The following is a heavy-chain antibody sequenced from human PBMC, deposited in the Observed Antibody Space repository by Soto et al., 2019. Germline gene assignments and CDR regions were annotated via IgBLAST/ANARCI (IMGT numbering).Heavy chain of an antibody. J-gene: IGHJ1*01. D-gene: IGHD2-2*02. CDR2: INAGNGNT. Sequence: ASVMVSCKDSGYTFTSYAMHWVRKAPGQRLEWMGWINAGNGNTKYSQKFQGSVTITRDTSASTAYMELSSLRSEDTAVYCCTREEIVQPRLYFLGGQGYLVTVSS. CDR1: GYTFTSYA. CDR3: TREEIVQPRLYFL. V-gene: IGHV1-3*01.